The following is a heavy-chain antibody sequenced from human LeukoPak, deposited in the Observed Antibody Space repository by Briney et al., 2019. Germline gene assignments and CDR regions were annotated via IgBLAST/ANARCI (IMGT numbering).Heavy chain of an antibody. Sequence: GGSLRLSRAAPGFGVRSVYMTWVRQAPRKGLELVSVLYSGGNAYYGDSVKGRFTISRDNSKNTLYLQMNSLTAEDTAVYYCARELVGTMAFDVWGQGTMVTVSS. D-gene: IGHD3-10*01. CDR1: GFGVRSVY. CDR3: ARELVGTMAFDV. J-gene: IGHJ3*01. V-gene: IGHV3-66*01. CDR2: LYSGGNA.